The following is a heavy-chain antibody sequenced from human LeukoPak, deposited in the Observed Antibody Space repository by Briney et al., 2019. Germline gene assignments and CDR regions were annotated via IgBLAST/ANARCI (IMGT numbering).Heavy chain of an antibody. Sequence: ASVKVSCKASGGTFSSYAISWVRQAPGQGLEWMGWINVGNGNTKYSQKFQGRVTITRDTSASTAYMELSSLRSEDTAVYYCAREGLIVESLLSWFDPWGQGTLVTVSS. CDR2: INVGNGNT. CDR1: GGTFSSYA. CDR3: AREGLIVESLLSWFDP. V-gene: IGHV1-3*01. D-gene: IGHD1-26*01. J-gene: IGHJ5*02.